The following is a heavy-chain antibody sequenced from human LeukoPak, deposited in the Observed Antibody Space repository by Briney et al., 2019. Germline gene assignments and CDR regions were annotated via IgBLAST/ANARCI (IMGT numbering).Heavy chain of an antibody. CDR2: INHSGST. CDR3: ATVSYCSGSSCPRDAFDI. CDR1: GIPISSSGYY. J-gene: IGHJ3*02. D-gene: IGHD2-15*01. V-gene: IGHV4-39*07. Sequence: SETLSLTCTVSGIPISSSGYYWGWTRQPPGPGLEWVGEINHSGSTNYSSSLTSRVTISVDTSKNQFSLKLSSVTAADTAVYYCATVSYCSGSSCPRDAFDIWGQGTMVTVSS.